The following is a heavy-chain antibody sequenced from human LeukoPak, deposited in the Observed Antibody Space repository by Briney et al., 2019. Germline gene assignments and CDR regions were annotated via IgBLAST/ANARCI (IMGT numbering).Heavy chain of an antibody. CDR2: IYSDNT. V-gene: IGHV3-53*01. D-gene: IGHD5-18*01. J-gene: IGHJ4*02. Sequence: PGGSLRLSCTVSGFTVSSNSMSWVRQAPGKGLEWVSFIYSDNTHYSDSVKGRFTISRDNAKNSLYLQMNSLRAEDTAVYYCASNTGYSYGYFDYWGQGTLVTVSS. CDR3: ASNTGYSYGYFDY. CDR1: GFTVSSNS.